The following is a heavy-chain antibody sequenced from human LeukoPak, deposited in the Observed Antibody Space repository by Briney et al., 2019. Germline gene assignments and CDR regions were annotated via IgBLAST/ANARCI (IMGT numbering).Heavy chain of an antibody. J-gene: IGHJ4*02. Sequence: SETLSLTCTVSGGSISSYYWSWIRQPPGKGLEWIGYIYYSGSTNYNPSLKSRVTISVDTSKNQFSLKLSSVTAADTAVYYCARGNTDGHDYWGQGTLVTVSS. V-gene: IGHV4-59*12. CDR3: ARGNTDGHDY. CDR1: GGSISSYY. CDR2: IYYSGST.